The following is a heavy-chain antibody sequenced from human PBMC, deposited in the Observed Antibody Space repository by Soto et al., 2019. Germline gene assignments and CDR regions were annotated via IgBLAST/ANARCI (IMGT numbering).Heavy chain of an antibody. J-gene: IGHJ6*02. CDR1: GFTFDDYT. D-gene: IGHD5-12*01. CDR2: ISWDGGST. V-gene: IGHV3-43*01. CDR3: AKERWGGYENYGMDV. Sequence: GSLRLSCAASGFTFDDYTMHWVRQAPGKGLEWVSLISWDGGSTYYADSVKGRFTISRDNSKNSLYLQMNSLRTEDTALYYCAKERWGGYENYGMDVWGQGTTVTVSS.